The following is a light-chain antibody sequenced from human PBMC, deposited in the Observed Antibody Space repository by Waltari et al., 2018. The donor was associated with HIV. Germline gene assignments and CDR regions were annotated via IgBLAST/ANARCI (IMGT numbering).Light chain of an antibody. Sequence: QMTQSPSSLLGSLGGRVTIPCRASQGIRNDLSWFPMKPGGAPKLLIYASTILQTGVPPRFSGSASGTDFTLTISNLQSEDFATYFCLQDFEYPWTFGQGTTVE. V-gene: IGKV1-6*02. CDR3: LQDFEYPWT. J-gene: IGKJ1*01. CDR2: AST. CDR1: QGIRND.